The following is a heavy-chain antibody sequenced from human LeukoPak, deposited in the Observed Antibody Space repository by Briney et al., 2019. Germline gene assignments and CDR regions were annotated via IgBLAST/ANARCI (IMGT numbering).Heavy chain of an antibody. J-gene: IGHJ4*02. Sequence: SSVKVSYKASGGTFSSYAISWVRQAPAQGLEWMGGIIPIFGPANYAQQFQGRVTITADESRSTACMELRSLRSEDTAVYYCAGSYDFWSGYPYWGPGTLVTVSS. CDR1: GGTFSSYA. V-gene: IGHV1-69*01. CDR3: AGSYDFWSGYPY. D-gene: IGHD3-3*01. CDR2: IIPIFGPA.